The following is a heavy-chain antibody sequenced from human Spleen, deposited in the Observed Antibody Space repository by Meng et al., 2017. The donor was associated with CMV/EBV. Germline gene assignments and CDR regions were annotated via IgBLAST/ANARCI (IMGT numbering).Heavy chain of an antibody. V-gene: IGHV3-48*04. J-gene: IGHJ4*02. CDR2: IGSSGLTI. Sequence: GESLKISCAASGFTFSGYSINWVRQAPGKGLEWVSYIGSSGLTICYADSVKGRFTVSRDNAKNSLYLQMNSLRVEDTAVYYCARDWRYYFDSWGQGTLVTVS. CDR3: ARDWRYYFDS. CDR1: GFTFSGYS.